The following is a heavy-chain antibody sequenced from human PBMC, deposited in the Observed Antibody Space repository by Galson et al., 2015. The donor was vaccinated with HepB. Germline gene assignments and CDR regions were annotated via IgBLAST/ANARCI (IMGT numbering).Heavy chain of an antibody. CDR3: AIEHVDTAMDAVGYYYGMDV. CDR2: MNPNSGNT. J-gene: IGHJ6*02. CDR1: GYAFTSYD. V-gene: IGHV1-8*01. D-gene: IGHD5-18*01. Sequence: SVKVSCKASGYAFTSYDINWVRQATGQGLEWMGWMNPNSGNTGYAQKFQGRVTMTRNTSISTAYMELSSLRSEDTAVYYCAIEHVDTAMDAVGYYYGMDVWGQGTTVTVSS.